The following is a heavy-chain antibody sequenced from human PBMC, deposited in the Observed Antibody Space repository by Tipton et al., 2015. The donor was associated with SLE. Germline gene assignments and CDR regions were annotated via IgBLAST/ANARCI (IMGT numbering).Heavy chain of an antibody. CDR1: GVSIYNYY. Sequence: LRLTCTISGVSIYNYYWNWIRQSPGKGLEWIGHVYHSGSTIYNPSTKSRGTISINTSKKEFSLSLTSGTAADTAVYYCARGVTLDVWGQGTTVIVSS. CDR2: VYHSGST. V-gene: IGHV4-59*08. J-gene: IGHJ6*02. CDR3: ARGVTLDV. D-gene: IGHD3-10*01.